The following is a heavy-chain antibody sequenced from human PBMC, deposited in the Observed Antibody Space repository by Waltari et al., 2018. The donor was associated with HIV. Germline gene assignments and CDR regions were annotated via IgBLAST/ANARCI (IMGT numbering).Heavy chain of an antibody. Sequence: EVQLVESGGGLVQPGGSLRLCCAASGFTACRNHMSWVRQAPGKGLEWVSVIYSGGSTYYADSVKGRFTISRDNSKNTLYLQMNSLRAEDTAVYYCASIAYCGGDCYPRGMDVWGQGTTVTVSS. CDR1: GFTACRNH. J-gene: IGHJ6*02. V-gene: IGHV3-66*01. CDR2: IYSGGST. CDR3: ASIAYCGGDCYPRGMDV. D-gene: IGHD2-21*02.